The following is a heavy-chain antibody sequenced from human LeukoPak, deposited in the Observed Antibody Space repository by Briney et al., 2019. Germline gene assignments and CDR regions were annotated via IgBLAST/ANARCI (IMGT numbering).Heavy chain of an antibody. CDR2: ISYDETNK. J-gene: IGHJ5*02. D-gene: IGHD2-2*01. Sequence: GGSLRLSCAASGFSFSTYGMHWVRQAPGEGLEWVAVISYDETNKYYADSVKGRFTISRDNSKNTLYLQMTSPRAEDTAVYYCARQAWPQQYCSRTSCYNWFDPWGQGTLVTVSP. V-gene: IGHV3-30*03. CDR3: ARQAWPQQYCSRTSCYNWFDP. CDR1: GFSFSTYG.